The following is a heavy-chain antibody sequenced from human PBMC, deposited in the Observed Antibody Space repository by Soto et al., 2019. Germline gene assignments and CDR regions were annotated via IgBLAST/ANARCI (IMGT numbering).Heavy chain of an antibody. CDR2: INPSGTTT. V-gene: IGHV1-46*01. Sequence: QVQLVQSGAEVKKPGASVKVSCKASGYTFTSFYMHWVRQAPGQGLEWMGIINPSGTTTDYAQKFQGRVTMTGDTSTSTAHMELSSLTSEDTAVYYCAKPQIARHYYYGMEVWGQGTAVTVSS. CDR3: AKPQIARHYYYGMEV. CDR1: GYTFTSFY. J-gene: IGHJ6*02.